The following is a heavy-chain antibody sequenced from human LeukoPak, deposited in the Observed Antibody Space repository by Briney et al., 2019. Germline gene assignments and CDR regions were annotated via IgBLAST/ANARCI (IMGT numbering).Heavy chain of an antibody. CDR1: GFSFSIYG. CDR3: AKDLHGAFDY. D-gene: IGHD3-10*01. J-gene: IGHJ4*02. Sequence: GGSLRLSCAASGFSFSIYGMSWVRQAPGKGLHWLSAISANGINTYYADSVKGRFTISRDNSKNTLYLHMRSLRADDTALYYCAKDLHGAFDYWGQGILVTVSS. V-gene: IGHV3-23*01. CDR2: ISANGINT.